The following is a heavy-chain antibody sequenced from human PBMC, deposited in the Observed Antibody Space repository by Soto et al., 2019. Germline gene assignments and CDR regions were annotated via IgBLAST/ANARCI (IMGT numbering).Heavy chain of an antibody. CDR3: ATSYGSGYRAFDY. V-gene: IGHV1-69*04. CDR2: VNPILSMS. Sequence: QVQLVQSGAEVKRPGSSVKVSCKASGDTFSFYSINWVRQAPGLGLEWMGRVNPILSMSNYAQRFQGRVTRTADKSPSTAYMELSALRFEDTAMYYCATSYGSGYRAFDYWGQGALVSVSS. D-gene: IGHD3-10*01. CDR1: GDTFSFYS. J-gene: IGHJ4*02.